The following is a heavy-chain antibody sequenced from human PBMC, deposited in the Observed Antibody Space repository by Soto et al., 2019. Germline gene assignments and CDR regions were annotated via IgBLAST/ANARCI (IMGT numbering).Heavy chain of an antibody. J-gene: IGHJ4*02. D-gene: IGHD1-26*01. V-gene: IGHV3-30*04. CDR2: ISFDGSKK. CDR1: GFTFRSYA. Sequence: QVQLVESGGGVVQPGRSLRLSCEASGFTFRSYAMHWVRQAPGKGLEWVALISFDGSKKQYADSVKGQFTISRDNSKSTLSLQMNSLTIQDTAVYYCARSGSSFPFDHWGQGTLVPVSS. CDR3: ARSGSSFPFDH.